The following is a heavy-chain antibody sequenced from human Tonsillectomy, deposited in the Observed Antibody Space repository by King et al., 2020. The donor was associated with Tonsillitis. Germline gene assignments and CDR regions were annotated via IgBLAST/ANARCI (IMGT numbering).Heavy chain of an antibody. J-gene: IGHJ4*02. CDR2: IRSKAYGGST. V-gene: IGHV3-49*03. CDR1: GFTFGDYA. Sequence: VQLVESGGGLVQPGRSLRLSCTASGFTFGDYAMSWFRQAPGKGLEWVGFIRSKAYGGSTEYAASVKGRFTISRDDSKSIAYLQMNSLKTENTAVYYCTRAGGSGHSFGYWGQGTLVTVSS. CDR3: TRAGGSGHSFGY. D-gene: IGHD6-19*01.